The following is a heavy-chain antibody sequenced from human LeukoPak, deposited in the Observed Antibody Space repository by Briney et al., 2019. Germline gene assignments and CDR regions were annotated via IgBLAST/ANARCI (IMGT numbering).Heavy chain of an antibody. CDR3: AREYINILTGYHRKELYWYFDL. CDR1: GGTFSSYD. Sequence: VASVKVSCKASGGTFSSYDISWVRQAPGQGLEWMGGIMPISGTANYAQKFQGRVTITADKPTNTAYMELSSLRSEDTAVYYCAREYINILTGYHRKELYWYFDLWGRGTLVTVSS. CDR2: IMPISGTA. D-gene: IGHD3-9*01. V-gene: IGHV1-69*06. J-gene: IGHJ2*01.